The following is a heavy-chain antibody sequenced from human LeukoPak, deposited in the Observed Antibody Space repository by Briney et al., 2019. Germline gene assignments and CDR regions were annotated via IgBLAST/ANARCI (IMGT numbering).Heavy chain of an antibody. CDR3: ARVQPMFISRPHFDS. CDR2: INHSGST. CDR1: GGSFSGYY. J-gene: IGHJ4*02. D-gene: IGHD6-13*01. Sequence: SETLSLTCAVYGGSFSGYYWSWIRQPPGKGLEWIGEINHSGSTNYNPSLKSRVTISVDTSKNQFSLKLNSVTAADTAVYYCARVQPMFISRPHFDSWGQGTLVTVSP. V-gene: IGHV4-34*01.